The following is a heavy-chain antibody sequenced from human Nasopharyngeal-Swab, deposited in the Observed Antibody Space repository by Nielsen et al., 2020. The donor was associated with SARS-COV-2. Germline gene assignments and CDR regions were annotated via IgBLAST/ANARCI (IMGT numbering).Heavy chain of an antibody. CDR2: IYRGGSST. V-gene: IGHV3-23*03. D-gene: IGHD5-18*01. CDR1: GFTFSSYA. CDR3: AAGGYSYGF. J-gene: IGHJ4*02. Sequence: GGSLRLSCAASGFTFSSYAMSWVRQAPGKGLEWVSVIYRGGSSTYYADSVKGRFTISRDNSKNTLYLQMNSLRAEDTAVYYCAAGGYSYGFWGQGTLVTVSS.